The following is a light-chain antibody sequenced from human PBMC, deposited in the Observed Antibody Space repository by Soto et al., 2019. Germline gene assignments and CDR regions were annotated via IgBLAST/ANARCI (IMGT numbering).Light chain of an antibody. CDR2: DAS. V-gene: IGKV3-15*01. CDR3: QQYHIWLT. CDR1: QSINAN. Sequence: EVVMTQSPATLSVSPGDRGTLSCRASQSINANLAWYQQKPGQPPRLLIYDASTRATGVPAWFTGSGSGTEFTLTISSLQSEDFAVYFCQQYHIWLTFCGGTKVEI. J-gene: IGKJ4*01.